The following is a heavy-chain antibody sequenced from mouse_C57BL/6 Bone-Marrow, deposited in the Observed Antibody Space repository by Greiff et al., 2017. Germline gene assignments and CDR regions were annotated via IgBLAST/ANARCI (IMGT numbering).Heavy chain of an antibody. D-gene: IGHD2-3*01. CDR3: ARYWLLHPWFDY. V-gene: IGHV1-19*01. CDR2: INPYNGGT. CDR1: GYTFTDYY. Sequence: VQLQQSGPVLVKPGASVKMSCKASGYTFTDYYMNWVKQSHGKSLEWIGVINPYNGGTSYNQKFKGKATLTVDKSSSTAYMELNSLTSEDSAVYYCARYWLLHPWFDYWGQGTLVTVSA. J-gene: IGHJ3*01.